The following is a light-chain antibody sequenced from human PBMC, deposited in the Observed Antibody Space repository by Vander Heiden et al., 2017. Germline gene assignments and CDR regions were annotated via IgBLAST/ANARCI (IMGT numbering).Light chain of an antibody. CDR2: DVS. J-gene: IGLJ2*01. V-gene: IGLV2-14*03. CDR1: SSDVGYYEY. Sequence: QSALTQPASVSGSPGQSITISCSGTSSDVGYYEYVSWYQHHPGKAPKLLIYDVSARPSGFSHRFSGSKSGNTASLTISGLQDEDEGHYYCSSYTISSTQVFGGGTKLTVL. CDR3: SSYTISSTQV.